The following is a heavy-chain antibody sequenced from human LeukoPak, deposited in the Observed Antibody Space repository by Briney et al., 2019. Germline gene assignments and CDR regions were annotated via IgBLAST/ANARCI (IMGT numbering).Heavy chain of an antibody. CDR2: IYPGNSDT. CDR3: ARRLAATGTGWNDY. D-gene: IGHD6-13*01. J-gene: IGHJ4*02. CDR1: GYSFTSYW. V-gene: IGHV5-51*01. Sequence: GESLKISCKGSGYSFTSYWIAWVRQMPGKGLEWLGIIYPGNSDTRYSPSFQGQVTISADKSITTAYLQWSSLKASDSGTYYCARRLAATGTGWNDYWGQGTLVTVSS.